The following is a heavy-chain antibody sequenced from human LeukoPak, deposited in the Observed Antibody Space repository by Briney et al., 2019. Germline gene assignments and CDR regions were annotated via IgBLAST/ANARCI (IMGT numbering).Heavy chain of an antibody. Sequence: GGSLRLSCAASGFTFSSYSMNWVRQAPGKGLEWVSSISSSSSYIYYADSVKGRFTISRDNAKNSLYLQMNSLRAEDTAVYYCARDGDSSGWYYFDYWGQGTLVAVSS. CDR2: ISSSSSYI. CDR3: ARDGDSSGWYYFDY. CDR1: GFTFSSYS. V-gene: IGHV3-21*01. D-gene: IGHD6-19*01. J-gene: IGHJ4*02.